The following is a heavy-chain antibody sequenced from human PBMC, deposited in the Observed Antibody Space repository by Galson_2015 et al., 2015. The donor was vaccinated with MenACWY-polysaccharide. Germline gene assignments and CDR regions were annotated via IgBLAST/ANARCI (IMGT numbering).Heavy chain of an antibody. J-gene: IGHJ3*02. CDR1: GFTFSDYY. V-gene: IGHV3-11*04. Sequence: SLRLSCAASGFTFSDYYMTWIRQAPGQGLDWVSYISSSGSTVDYADSVKGRFTISRDNAKNSLYLQMSSLRAEDWAVYYCVRGGGGGGYCSSTSCRGAFDIWGQGTVVTVSS. CDR3: VRGGGGGGYCSSTSCRGAFDI. CDR2: ISSSGSTV. D-gene: IGHD2-2*01.